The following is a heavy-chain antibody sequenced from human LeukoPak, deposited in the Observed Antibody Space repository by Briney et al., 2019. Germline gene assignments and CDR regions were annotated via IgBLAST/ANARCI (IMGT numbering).Heavy chain of an antibody. D-gene: IGHD6-13*01. CDR3: AKDSSSRYYYYYMDV. CDR1: GFTFDDYA. Sequence: GRSLRLSCAASGFTFDDYAMHWVRQAPGKGRGWVPGISWNSGSIGYADSVKGRFTISRDNAKNSLYLQMNSLRAEGAALYYCAKDSSSRYYYYYMDVWGKGTMVTVSS. CDR2: ISWNSGSI. V-gene: IGHV3-9*01. J-gene: IGHJ6*03.